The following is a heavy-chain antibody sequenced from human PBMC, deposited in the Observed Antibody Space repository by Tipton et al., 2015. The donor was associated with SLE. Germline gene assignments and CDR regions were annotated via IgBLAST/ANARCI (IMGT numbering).Heavy chain of an antibody. CDR1: GGSISSYY. CDR2: NYYSGST. V-gene: IGHV4-59*08. CDR3: ARHGSGRNYFDY. J-gene: IGHJ4*02. Sequence: TLSLTCTVSGGSISSYYWSWIRQPPGKGLEWIGYNYYSGSTNYNPSLKSRVTISVDTSKNQFSLKLSSVTAADTAVYYCARHGSGRNYFDYWGQGTLVTVSS. D-gene: IGHD3-10*01.